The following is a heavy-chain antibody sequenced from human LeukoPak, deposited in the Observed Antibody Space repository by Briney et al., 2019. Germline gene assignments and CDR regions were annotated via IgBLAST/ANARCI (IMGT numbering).Heavy chain of an antibody. V-gene: IGHV3-7*01. CDR1: GFTFSGYW. Sequence: PGGSLRLSCAASGFTFSGYWMSWLRQAPGKGLEWVANIKQDGTEKYYVDSVKGRFIISRDNAKNSLYLQTNSLRAEDTAVYYCARDGSGWSVYWGQGTLVTVSS. CDR2: IKQDGTEK. D-gene: IGHD6-19*01. J-gene: IGHJ4*02. CDR3: ARDGSGWSVY.